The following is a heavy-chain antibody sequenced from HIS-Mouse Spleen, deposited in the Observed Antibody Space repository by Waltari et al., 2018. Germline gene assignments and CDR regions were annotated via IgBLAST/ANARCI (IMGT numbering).Heavy chain of an antibody. CDR3: ARGHDYSNYFDY. CDR1: GYTFTSYD. D-gene: IGHD4-4*01. CDR2: RNPNSGNT. J-gene: IGHJ4*02. V-gene: IGHV1-8*01. Sequence: QVQLVQSGAEVKKPGASVKVSCKASGYTFTSYDINWVRQATGQGLEWMGWRNPNSGNTGYAQKFQCRGTMTRNTSISTAYMELSSLRSEDTAVYYCARGHDYSNYFDYWGQGTLVTVSS.